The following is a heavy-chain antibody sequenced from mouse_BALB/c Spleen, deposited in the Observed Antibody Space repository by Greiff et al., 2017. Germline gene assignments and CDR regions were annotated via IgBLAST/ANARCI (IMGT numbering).Heavy chain of an antibody. J-gene: IGHJ2*01. CDR3: ARETTTVDY. CDR1: GFTFSDYY. Sequence: EVQRVESGGGLVKPGGSLKLSCAASGFTFSDYYMYWVRQTPEKRLEWVATISDGGSYTYYPDSVKGRFTISRDNARNILYLQMSSLRSEDTAMYYCARETTTVDYWGQGTTLTVSS. D-gene: IGHD1-1*01. CDR2: ISDGGSYT. V-gene: IGHV5-4*02.